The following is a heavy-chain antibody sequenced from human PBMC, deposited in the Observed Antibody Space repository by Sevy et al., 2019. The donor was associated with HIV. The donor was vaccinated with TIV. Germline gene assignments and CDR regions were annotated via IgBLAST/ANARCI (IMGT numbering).Heavy chain of an antibody. CDR2: FDPEHGET. Sequence: ASVKVSCKVSGHTLTEISMHWVRQTPGRGLEWMGRFDPEHGETIYAQKFQGRITMTEDTSTDTAYLELSSLRSEDTAVYYCATAREYYEDNSGYFDYWGPGTLVTVSS. J-gene: IGHJ4*02. CDR1: GHTLTEIS. D-gene: IGHD3-22*01. CDR3: ATAREYYEDNSGYFDY. V-gene: IGHV1-24*01.